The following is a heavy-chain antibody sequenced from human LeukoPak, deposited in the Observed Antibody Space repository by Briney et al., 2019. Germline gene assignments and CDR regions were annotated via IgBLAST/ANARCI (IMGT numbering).Heavy chain of an antibody. Sequence: PGGSLRLSCAASGFTFSSCGVHWVRQAPGKGLEWVAVISYDGTNKYYADSVKSRFTISRDSSKNTLYLQMNSLRAEDTAVYYCAKMVSPLGYYGMDVWGQGTTVTVSS. CDR2: ISYDGTNK. D-gene: IGHD1-14*01. CDR1: GFTFSSCG. V-gene: IGHV3-30*18. J-gene: IGHJ6*02. CDR3: AKMVSPLGYYGMDV.